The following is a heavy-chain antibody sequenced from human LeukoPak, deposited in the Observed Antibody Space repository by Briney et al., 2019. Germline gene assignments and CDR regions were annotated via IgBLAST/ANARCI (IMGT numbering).Heavy chain of an antibody. Sequence: SETLSLTCTVSGAFISRDTYFWGWIRQSPEKGLEWIGSIDSSGTTHYNSSLKSRVIISVDTSKNQVSLNLTSVTSADTAVYYCARHGYIQFWLYWGQGTQVIVSS. CDR3: ARHGYIQFWLY. CDR2: IDSSGTT. V-gene: IGHV4-39*01. D-gene: IGHD5-18*01. CDR1: GAFISRDTYF. J-gene: IGHJ4*02.